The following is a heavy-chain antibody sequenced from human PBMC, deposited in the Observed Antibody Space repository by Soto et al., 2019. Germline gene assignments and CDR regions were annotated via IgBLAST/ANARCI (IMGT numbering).Heavy chain of an antibody. D-gene: IGHD3-22*01. J-gene: IGHJ6*02. V-gene: IGHV4-34*01. Sequence: PSETLSLTCAVYGGSFSGYYWSWIRQPPGKGLEWIGEINHSGSTNYNPSLKSRVTISVDTSKNQFSLKLSSVTAADTAVYYCARTRIYYDSSGYYGYYYYGMDVWGQGTTVTVSS. CDR2: INHSGST. CDR1: GGSFSGYY. CDR3: ARTRIYYDSSGYYGYYYYGMDV.